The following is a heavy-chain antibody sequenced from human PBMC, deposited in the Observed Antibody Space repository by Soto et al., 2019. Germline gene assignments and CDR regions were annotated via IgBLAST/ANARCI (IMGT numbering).Heavy chain of an antibody. CDR3: ARLSRPNYYDTSGFFKDNWFDP. V-gene: IGHV1-69*13. D-gene: IGHD3-22*01. CDR1: GGTFNSYD. J-gene: IGHJ5*02. CDR2: IIPIVETP. Sequence: SVKVSCKASGGTFNSYDINWVRQAPGQGLEWMGGIIPIVETPKYAQKFQGRVTITADESTNTVYMELSSLRSEDTAMYYCARLSRPNYYDTSGFFKDNWFDPWGQGTLVTVTS.